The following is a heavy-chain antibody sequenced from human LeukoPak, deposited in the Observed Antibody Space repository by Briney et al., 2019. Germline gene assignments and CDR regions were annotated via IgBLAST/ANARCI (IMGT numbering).Heavy chain of an antibody. Sequence: ASVKVSCKASGYTFTSYAMHWVRQAPGQWPEWMGWINAGNGNTDYSQKFQGRVTISRDTSASTAYMELSSQRSEDTAVYYCARGIYYGSGRGPMDVWGQGTLVTVSS. CDR3: ARGIYYGSGRGPMDV. D-gene: IGHD3-10*01. CDR1: GYTFTSYA. CDR2: INAGNGNT. V-gene: IGHV1-3*01. J-gene: IGHJ4*02.